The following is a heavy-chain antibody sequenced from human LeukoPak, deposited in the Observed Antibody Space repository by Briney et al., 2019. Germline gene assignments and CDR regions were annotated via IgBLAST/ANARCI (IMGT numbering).Heavy chain of an antibody. CDR3: AGKRITVATSRSDY. V-gene: IGHV4-30-4*08. CDR1: GDSINSDVYY. CDR2: IYYGGTT. J-gene: IGHJ4*02. Sequence: PSETLSLTCTVSGDSINSDVYYWNWIRQSPGKGLEWIGFIYYGGTTHYNPSLKRRVTISADTSRNQFSLKLTSVTAADTAVYFCAGKRITVATSRSDYWGQGTLVTVSP. D-gene: IGHD3-16*01.